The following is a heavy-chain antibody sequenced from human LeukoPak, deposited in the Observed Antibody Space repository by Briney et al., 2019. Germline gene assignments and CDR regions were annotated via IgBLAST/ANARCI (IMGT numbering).Heavy chain of an antibody. CDR3: TTDQLIEFYDY. J-gene: IGHJ4*02. V-gene: IGHV3-15*01. CDR1: GFTFSSYW. Sequence: MAGGSLRLSCAASGFTFSSYWMNWVRQAPGKGLEWVGRIKSKTDGGTTDYAAPVKGRFTISRDDSKNTLYLQMNSLKTEDTAVYYCTTDQLIEFYDYWGQGTLVTVSS. D-gene: IGHD2/OR15-2a*01. CDR2: IKSKTDGGTT.